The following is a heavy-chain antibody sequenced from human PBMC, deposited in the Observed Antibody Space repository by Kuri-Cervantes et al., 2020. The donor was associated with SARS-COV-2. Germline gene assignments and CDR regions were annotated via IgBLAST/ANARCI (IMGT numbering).Heavy chain of an antibody. CDR1: GYTFITFD. V-gene: IGHV1-8*03. D-gene: IGHD6-13*01. J-gene: IGHJ4*02. Sequence: ASVKVSCKASGYTFITFDINWVRQATGQGLEWTGWISPKNGNTDFAQNFQGRIAFTRDTSINTVYMELSSLTSEDTAVYYCARGITAGVDYWGQGTLVTVSS. CDR2: ISPKNGNT. CDR3: ARGITAGVDY.